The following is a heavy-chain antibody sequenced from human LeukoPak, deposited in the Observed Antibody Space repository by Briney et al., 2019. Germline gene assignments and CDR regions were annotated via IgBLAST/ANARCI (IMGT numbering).Heavy chain of an antibody. J-gene: IGHJ6*03. V-gene: IGHV3-23*01. CDR1: GFTFSSYA. D-gene: IGHD3-22*01. CDR3: AKSGTTYYYDSSGSDYMDV. Sequence: GGSLRLSCAPSGFTFSSYAMSWVRQAPGKGLEWVSAISGSGGSTYYADSVKGRFTISRDNSKNTLYLQMNSLRAEDTAVYYCAKSGTTYYYDSSGSDYMDVWGKGTTVTVSS. CDR2: ISGSGGST.